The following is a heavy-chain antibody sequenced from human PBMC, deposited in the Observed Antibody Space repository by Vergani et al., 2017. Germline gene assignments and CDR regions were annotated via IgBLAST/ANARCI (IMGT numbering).Heavy chain of an antibody. CDR2: LYYRGST. J-gene: IGHJ4*02. D-gene: IGHD1-1*01. V-gene: IGHV4-61*10. CDR3: ARDTTGALDY. Sequence: QVQLQESGPGLVKPSETLSLTCTVSGGYVSSGSYYWSWIRQPAGKGLEWIGYLYYRGSTHYNPSLKSRVTISVDTSKNQFSLKLSSVTAADTAVYYCARDTTGALDYWGQGTLVTVSS. CDR1: GGYVSSGSYY.